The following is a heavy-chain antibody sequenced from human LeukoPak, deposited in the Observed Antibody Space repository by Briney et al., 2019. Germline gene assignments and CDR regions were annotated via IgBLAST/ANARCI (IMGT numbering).Heavy chain of an antibody. CDR2: IYYTGST. CDR3: ARTYYYGSGSYYPFDY. J-gene: IGHJ4*02. CDR1: GGSMSSYY. Sequence: SETLSLTCTVSGGSMSSYYWSWVRQPPGKGLVWIGYIYYTGSTNYNPSLKSRVTISVDTSKNQFSLKLSSVTAADTAVYYCARTYYYGSGSYYPFDYWGQGTLVTVSS. D-gene: IGHD3-10*01. V-gene: IGHV4-59*01.